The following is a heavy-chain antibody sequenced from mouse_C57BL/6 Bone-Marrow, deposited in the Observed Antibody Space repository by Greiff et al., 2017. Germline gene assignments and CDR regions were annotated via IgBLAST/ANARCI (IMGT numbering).Heavy chain of an antibody. V-gene: IGHV5-4*03. D-gene: IGHD1-1*02. Sequence: EVMLVESGGGLVKPGGSLKLSCAASGFTFSSYAMSWVRQTPEKRLEWVATISDGGSYTYYPDNVKGRFTISRDNAKNNLYLQMSHLKSEDTAMYYCARVELWSRPLNGYYAMDYWGQGTSVTVSS. CDR3: ARVELWSRPLNGYYAMDY. J-gene: IGHJ4*01. CDR1: GFTFSSYA. CDR2: ISDGGSYT.